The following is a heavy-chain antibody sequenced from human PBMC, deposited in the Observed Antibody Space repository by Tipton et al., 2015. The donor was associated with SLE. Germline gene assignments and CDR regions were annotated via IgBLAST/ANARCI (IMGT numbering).Heavy chain of an antibody. CDR3: ARDSVARYDSSGYYYGY. V-gene: IGHV4-38-2*02. D-gene: IGHD3-22*01. J-gene: IGHJ4*02. CDR1: GYSISSGYF. Sequence: GLVKPSETLSLTCIVSGYSISSGYFWSWIRQPPGRGLEWIGCVSHTETTYSNPSLKSRVTMSLDTSNNQFSLKVTSVTAADSAVYYCARDSVARYDSSGYYYGYWGQGTLVTVSS. CDR2: VSHTETT.